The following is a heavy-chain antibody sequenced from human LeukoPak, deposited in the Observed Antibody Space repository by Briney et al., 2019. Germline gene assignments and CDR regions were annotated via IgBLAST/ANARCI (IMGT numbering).Heavy chain of an antibody. CDR2: TYYRSKWYN. CDR1: GDNVSSNSAA. J-gene: IGHJ4*02. CDR3: ARDAPGGTTIFDF. V-gene: IGHV6-1*01. Sequence: SQTLSLTCAISGDNVSSNSAAWNWIRQSPSRGLEWLGGTYYRSKWYNDYAVSVKSRMTVNADTSKNQFSLQLNSVTPEDTAVYYCARDAPGGTTIFDFWGQGTLVTVSS. D-gene: IGHD1-14*01.